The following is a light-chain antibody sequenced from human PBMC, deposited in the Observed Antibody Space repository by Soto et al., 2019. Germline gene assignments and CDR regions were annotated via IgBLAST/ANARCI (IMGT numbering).Light chain of an antibody. J-gene: IGKJ1*01. CDR1: QSISYW. CDR2: KAS. Sequence: DIQRTQSPSTLSASVGDRVTITCRASQSISYWLAWYQQKPGKAPKLLIYKASSLESGVPSRFSGSGSGTEFTLTISSLQPDDFATYYCQQYNTYWTFGQGTKVDIK. CDR3: QQYNTYWT. V-gene: IGKV1-5*03.